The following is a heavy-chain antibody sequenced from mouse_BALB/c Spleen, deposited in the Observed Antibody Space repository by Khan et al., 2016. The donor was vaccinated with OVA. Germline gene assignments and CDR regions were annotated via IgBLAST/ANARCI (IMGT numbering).Heavy chain of an antibody. D-gene: IGHD2-2*01. J-gene: IGHJ3*01. CDR3: ARVSGNDRFAY. CDR1: GYTFTDFA. V-gene: IGHV1S137*01. Sequence: QVQLKQSGPELVRPGVSVKISCKGSGYTFTDFAMHWVKQSHAKSLEWIGVISTHYGNIDYNQKFKDKATMTVDKSSNTAYMEIDRFTSEDPAVYYGARVSGNDRFAYWGQGTLVTVSA. CDR2: ISTHYGNI.